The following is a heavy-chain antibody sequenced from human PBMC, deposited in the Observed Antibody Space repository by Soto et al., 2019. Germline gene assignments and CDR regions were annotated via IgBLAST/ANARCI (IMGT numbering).Heavy chain of an antibody. V-gene: IGHV3-66*01. Sequence: HPGGSLRVSCAASGFTVSSIYMSWVRQAPGKGLEWVSVIYSGGSTFYADSVKGRFIISRDNSKNTLYLQMNSLRVEDTAVYYCARGGGGSRWENYYYYMDVWGKGTTVTVTS. CDR1: GFTVSSIY. CDR2: IYSGGST. J-gene: IGHJ6*03. CDR3: ARGGGGSRWENYYYYMDV. D-gene: IGHD6-13*01.